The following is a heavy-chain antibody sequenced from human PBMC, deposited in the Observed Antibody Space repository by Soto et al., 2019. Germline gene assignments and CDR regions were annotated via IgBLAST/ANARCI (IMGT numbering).Heavy chain of an antibody. CDR3: ARGGYSYGRYYYYGMDV. J-gene: IGHJ6*02. V-gene: IGHV3-11*04. D-gene: IGHD5-18*01. CDR2: ISSSGSTI. Sequence: GGSLRLSCAASGFTYSDYYMSWIRQAPGKGLEWVSYISSSGSTIYYADSVKGRFTISRDNSKNTLDLQMNSLRAEDTAVYYCARGGYSYGRYYYYGMDVWGQGTTVTVSS. CDR1: GFTYSDYY.